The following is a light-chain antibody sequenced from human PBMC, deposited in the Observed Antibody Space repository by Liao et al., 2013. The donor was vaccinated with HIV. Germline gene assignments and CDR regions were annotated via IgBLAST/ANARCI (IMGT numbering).Light chain of an antibody. J-gene: IGLJ2*01. CDR3: QVWDSSSDPYVV. V-gene: IGLV3-21*04. CDR1: NIGSKS. Sequence: SYELTQPPSVSVAPGKTARITCGGNNIGSKSVHWYQQKPGQAPVLVIYYDSDRPSGIPERFSGSNSGNTATLTISRVEAGDEADYYCQVWDSSSDPYVVFG. CDR2: YDS.